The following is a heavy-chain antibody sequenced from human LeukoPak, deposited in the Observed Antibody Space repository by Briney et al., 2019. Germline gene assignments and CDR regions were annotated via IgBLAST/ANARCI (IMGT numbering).Heavy chain of an antibody. V-gene: IGHV4-34*01. CDR2: INHSGST. D-gene: IGHD6-19*01. CDR3: ARTLQWLVPRAFDY. Sequence: PSETLSLTCAVYGGSFSGYYWSWIRQPPGKGLERIGEINHSGSTNYNPSLKSRVTISVDTSKNQFSLKLSSVTAADTAVYYCARTLQWLVPRAFDYWGQGTLVTVSS. CDR1: GGSFSGYY. J-gene: IGHJ4*02.